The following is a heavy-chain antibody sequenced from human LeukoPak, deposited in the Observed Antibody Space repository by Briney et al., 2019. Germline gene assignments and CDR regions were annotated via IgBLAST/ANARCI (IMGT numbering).Heavy chain of an antibody. J-gene: IGHJ4*02. CDR1: GFMFRTYG. CDR2: IWYDGSKK. V-gene: IGHV3-33*01. D-gene: IGHD4/OR15-4a*01. CDR3: ARDDYGPLTDY. Sequence: QPGTSLRLSCAASGFMFRTYGMHWVRQAPGKGLVWVAVIWYDGSKKYYADSVKGRFTISRDNSKNALYLQMNSLRAEDTAVYYCARDDYGPLTDYWGQGTLVTVSS.